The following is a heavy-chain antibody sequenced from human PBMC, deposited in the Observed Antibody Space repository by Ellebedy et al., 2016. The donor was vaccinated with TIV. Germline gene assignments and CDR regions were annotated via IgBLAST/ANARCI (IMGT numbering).Heavy chain of an antibody. CDR1: GFTFSDYY. J-gene: IGHJ6*02. D-gene: IGHD4-23*01. V-gene: IGHV3-23*01. Sequence: GESLKISXAASGFTFSDYYMSWVRQAPGKGLEWVSTISDSGDSTYSADSVKGRFTISRDNSKNTLYLQMNSLRAEDTAVYYCAKGGGGQPFYFDLDVWGQGTTVTVSS. CDR3: AKGGGGQPFYFDLDV. CDR2: ISDSGDST.